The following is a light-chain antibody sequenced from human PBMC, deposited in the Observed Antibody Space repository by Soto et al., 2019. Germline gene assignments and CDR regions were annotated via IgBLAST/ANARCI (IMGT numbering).Light chain of an antibody. Sequence: QSVLTQPASVSGSPGQSITISCTGTSSDVGGYNYVSWYQQQPGKAPKLMIYDVSNRPSGVSNRFSGSKSGYTASLTISGLHAEDEADYYCSSYTSSSTLYVFGTGTKVTVL. CDR3: SSYTSSSTLYV. J-gene: IGLJ1*01. CDR2: DVS. CDR1: SSDVGGYNY. V-gene: IGLV2-14*01.